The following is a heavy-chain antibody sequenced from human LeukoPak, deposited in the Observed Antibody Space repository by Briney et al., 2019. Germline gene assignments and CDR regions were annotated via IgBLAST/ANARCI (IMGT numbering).Heavy chain of an antibody. D-gene: IGHD5-24*01. CDR1: GYTFTDYH. J-gene: IGHJ4*02. V-gene: IGHV1-2*02. CDR2: INPNSGGT. Sequence: ASVKVSCKASGYTFTDYHMHWVRQAPGQGLEWMGWINPNSGGTNYAQKFQGRVTMTRDTSISTAYMELSRLRSDDTAVYYCARGRRWLQLGLDYWGQGTLVTVSS. CDR3: ARGRRWLQLGLDY.